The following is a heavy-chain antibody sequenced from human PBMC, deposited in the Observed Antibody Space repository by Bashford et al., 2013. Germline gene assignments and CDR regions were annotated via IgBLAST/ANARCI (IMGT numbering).Heavy chain of an antibody. D-gene: IGHD3-22*01. CDR2: IYPGDSDT. V-gene: IGHV5-51*01. J-gene: IGHJ3*02. Sequence: WVRQMPGKGLEVMGLIYPGDSDTRYSPSFEGQVTISADKSISTAYLQWRSLKASDTAMYYCARRPTLSGYYVGAFDIVGPRDNGHRLL. CDR3: ARRPTLSGYYVGAFDI.